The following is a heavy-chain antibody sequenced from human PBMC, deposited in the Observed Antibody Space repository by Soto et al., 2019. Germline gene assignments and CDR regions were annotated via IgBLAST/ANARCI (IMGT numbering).Heavy chain of an antibody. CDR2: ISGYNGNT. CDR1: GYAFSGYR. J-gene: IGHJ5*01. V-gene: IGHV1-18*01. Sequence: QVQLVQSGAEMKQPGASVKVSCKTSGYAFSGYRLSWVRQGPGQGLEWMGWISGYNGNTDYAQKFQGRVTMTTVTSTSTAYMELRSLRSDDTAVYYCARDLGPPNWFDSWGQGTLVTVSS. CDR3: ARDLGPPNWFDS. D-gene: IGHD2-8*01.